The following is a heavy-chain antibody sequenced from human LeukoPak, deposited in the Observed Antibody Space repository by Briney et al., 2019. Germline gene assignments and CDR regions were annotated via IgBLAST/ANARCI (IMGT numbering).Heavy chain of an antibody. D-gene: IGHD5-18*01. CDR1: GGTFSSYA. Sequence: SVKVSCKASGGTFSSYAISWVRQAPGQGLEWMGRIIPIFGTANYAQKFQGRATITTDESTSTAYMELSSLRSEDTAVYYCARDLARGYSYGLHYMDVWGKGTTVTVSS. CDR3: ARDLARGYSYGLHYMDV. CDR2: IIPIFGTA. V-gene: IGHV1-69*05. J-gene: IGHJ6*03.